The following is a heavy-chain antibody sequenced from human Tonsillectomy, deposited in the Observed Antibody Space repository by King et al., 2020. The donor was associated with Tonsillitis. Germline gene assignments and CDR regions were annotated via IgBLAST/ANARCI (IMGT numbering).Heavy chain of an antibody. J-gene: IGHJ5*02. CDR2: INCNRGST. CDR3: SRETWVYGS. V-gene: IGHV1-2*02. D-gene: IGHD5-24*01. Sequence: VQLVESGTEVKMPGASVTVSCKASGYTFTDYHIHWIRQAPGQGLEWMGWINCNRGSTNYAQNLQGRVTLTRDTSTNTAYMDLRSLTSDDTAIYYCSRETWVYGSWGQGTLVTVSS. CDR1: GYTFTDYH.